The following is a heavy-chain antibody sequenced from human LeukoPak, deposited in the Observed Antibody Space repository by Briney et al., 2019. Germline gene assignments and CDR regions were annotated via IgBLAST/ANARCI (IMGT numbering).Heavy chain of an antibody. V-gene: IGHV3-21*01. J-gene: IGHJ3*02. CDR1: GFTFSSYS. CDR3: ARDGSGTTAAFDI. D-gene: IGHD1-1*01. Sequence: PGGSLRLSCAASGFTFSSYSMNWVRQAPGKALEWVSSISSSSSYIYYADSVKGRFTISRDNAKNSLYLQMNSLRAEDTAVYYCARDGSGTTAAFDIWGQGTMVTVSS. CDR2: ISSSSSYI.